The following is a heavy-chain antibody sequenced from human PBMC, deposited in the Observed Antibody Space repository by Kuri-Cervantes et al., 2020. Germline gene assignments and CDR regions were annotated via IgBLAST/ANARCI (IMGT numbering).Heavy chain of an antibody. CDR2: INHSGST. V-gene: IGHV4-34*01. J-gene: IGHJ2*01. CDR1: GGSFSGYY. Sequence: GSLRLSCAVYGGSFSGYYWSWIRQPPGKGLEWIGEINHSGSTNYNPSLKSRVTISVDTSKNQFSLKVSSVTAADTAVYYCASGLGGPYFDLWGRGTLVTVSS. CDR3: ASGLGGPYFDL.